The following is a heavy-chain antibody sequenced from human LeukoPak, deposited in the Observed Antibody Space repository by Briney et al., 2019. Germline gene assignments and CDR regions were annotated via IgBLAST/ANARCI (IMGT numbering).Heavy chain of an antibody. CDR1: GFTFSTYG. CDR2: IWYDGSDK. CDR3: AKGDGHLNLRFDY. V-gene: IGHV3-33*06. D-gene: IGHD2-21*02. J-gene: IGHJ4*02. Sequence: PGGSLRLSCGASGFTFSTYGMHWVRQAPGKGLEWVAVIWYDGSDKYYADSVKGRFTISRDNPKNTLYLQMNSLRVEDTAVYYCAKGDGHLNLRFDYWGQGTLVTVSS.